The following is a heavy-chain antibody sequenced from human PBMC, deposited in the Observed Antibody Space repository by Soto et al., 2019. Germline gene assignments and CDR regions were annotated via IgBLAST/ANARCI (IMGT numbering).Heavy chain of an antibody. CDR2: ISYDGSNK. V-gene: IGHV3-30*18. J-gene: IGHJ6*02. CDR1: GFTFSSYG. D-gene: IGHD3-3*01. CDR3: AKDLAPYDFWSGPYYYYYGMDV. Sequence: GGSLRLSCAASGFTFSSYGMHWVRQAPGKGLERVAVISYDGSNKYYADSVKGRFTISRDNSKNTLYLQMNSLRAEDTAVYYCAKDLAPYDFWSGPYYYYYGMDVWGQGTTVTVSS.